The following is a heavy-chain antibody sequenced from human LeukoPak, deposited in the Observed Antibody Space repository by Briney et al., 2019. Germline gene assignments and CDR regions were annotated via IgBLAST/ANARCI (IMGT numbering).Heavy chain of an antibody. D-gene: IGHD3-16*01. Sequence: ASVKVSFKASGYTFTDYYMHWVRQAPGQGREGMGWINPNSGGTNYAQKFQGRVTMTRDTSISTAYMELSRLRSDDTAVYYCARELVGSPNWFDPRGQGTLVTVSS. J-gene: IGHJ5*02. CDR3: ARELVGSPNWFDP. CDR2: INPNSGGT. CDR1: GYTFTDYY. V-gene: IGHV1-2*02.